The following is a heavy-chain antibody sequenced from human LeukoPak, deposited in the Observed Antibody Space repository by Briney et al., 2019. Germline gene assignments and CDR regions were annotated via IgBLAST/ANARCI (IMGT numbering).Heavy chain of an antibody. Sequence: GASVKVSCKASGYSFTDYYMHWVRQAPGQGLEWMGYINPNSGGTNYAQKFQGRVTMTRDTYITTAYMELSSLRSDDTAVYYCVSGVLGEYWGQGTLVTVSS. J-gene: IGHJ4*02. V-gene: IGHV1-2*02. D-gene: IGHD1-1*01. CDR2: INPNSGGT. CDR3: VSGVLGEY. CDR1: GYSFTDYY.